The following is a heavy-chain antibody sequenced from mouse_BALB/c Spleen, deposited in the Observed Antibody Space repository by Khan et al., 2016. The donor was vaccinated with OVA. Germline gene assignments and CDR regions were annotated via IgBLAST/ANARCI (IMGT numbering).Heavy chain of an antibody. D-gene: IGHD2-3*01. Sequence: QVQLKESGPGLVAPSQSLSITCTVSGFSLTTYGVHWVRQPPGKGLEWLVVIWSDGSTNYNSALKSRLSTSKDNSKSHAFLKMNSHQTDDTAMYYCARCFDGYSSLYAMDYWGQGTSVTVSS. CDR1: GFSLTTYG. J-gene: IGHJ4*01. CDR2: IWSDGST. V-gene: IGHV2-6*02. CDR3: ARCFDGYSSLYAMDY.